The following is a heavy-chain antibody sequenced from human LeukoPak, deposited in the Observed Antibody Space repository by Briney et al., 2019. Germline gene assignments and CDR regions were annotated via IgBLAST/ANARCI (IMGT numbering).Heavy chain of an antibody. CDR2: IYYNGST. J-gene: IGHJ6*03. D-gene: IGHD3-22*01. CDR3: ARLYYYDSSGYRPSTYYYYMDV. V-gene: IGHV4-59*01. CDR1: GGSISSYY. Sequence: SETLSLTCTVSGGSISSYYWSWIRQPPGKGLEWIGYIYYNGSTNYNPSLKSRVTISVDTSKNQFSLKLSSVTAADTAVYYCARLYYYDSSGYRPSTYYYYMDVWGKGTTVTVSS.